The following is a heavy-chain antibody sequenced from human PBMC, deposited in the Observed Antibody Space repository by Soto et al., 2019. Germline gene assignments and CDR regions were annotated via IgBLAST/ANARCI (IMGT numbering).Heavy chain of an antibody. CDR2: ISSSSTYI. V-gene: IGHV3-21*01. J-gene: IGHJ4*02. Sequence: EVQLVESGGGLVKPGGSLRLSCAASGFTFSTYSMNWVRQAPGKGLEWVSYISSSSTYIYYADSVKGRFTISRDNAKNSLYLQMNSLRAEDMAVYYCLIAVAGSFAPDYWGQGTLVTVSS. CDR1: GFTFSTYS. CDR3: LIAVAGSFAPDY. D-gene: IGHD6-19*01.